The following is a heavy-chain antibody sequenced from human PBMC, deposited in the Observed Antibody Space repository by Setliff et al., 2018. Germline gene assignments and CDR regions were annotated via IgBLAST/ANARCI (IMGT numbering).Heavy chain of an antibody. CDR3: AREVVGAPSAFDI. J-gene: IGHJ3*02. V-gene: IGHV3-11*04. CDR2: ISRGGNTI. Sequence: GALRLSCAASGFTFSDYYMTWIRQAPGKGLEWVSYISRGGNTIYYADSVKGRFTISRDNARDSLFLQMNTLRAEDTAVYYCAREVVGAPSAFDIWGQGTMVTVSS. CDR1: GFTFSDYY. D-gene: IGHD1-26*01.